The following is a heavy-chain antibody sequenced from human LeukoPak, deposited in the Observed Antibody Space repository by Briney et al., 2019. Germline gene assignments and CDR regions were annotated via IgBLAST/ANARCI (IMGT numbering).Heavy chain of an antibody. Sequence: GASVKVSCKASGYTFTSYDINWVRQATGQGLEWMGWMNPNGGNTGYAQKFQGRVTMTRNTSISTAYMELSSLRSEDTAVYYCASRWLHRDSHFDYWGQGTLVTVSS. CDR1: GYTFTSYD. J-gene: IGHJ4*02. CDR3: ASRWLHRDSHFDY. V-gene: IGHV1-8*01. D-gene: IGHD5-24*01. CDR2: MNPNGGNT.